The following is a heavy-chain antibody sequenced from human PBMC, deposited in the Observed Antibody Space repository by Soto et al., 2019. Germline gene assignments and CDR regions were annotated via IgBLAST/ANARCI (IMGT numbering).Heavy chain of an antibody. Sequence: SETLSLTCAVSGGSVSSGSYYWSWIRQPPGKGLEWIGYIYYSGSTNYNPSLKSRVTISVDTSKNQFSLKLSSVTAADTAVYYCARVSGYSYGPRAYYYYGMDVWGQGTLVTVSS. CDR2: IYYSGST. V-gene: IGHV4-61*01. J-gene: IGHJ6*02. CDR3: ARVSGYSYGPRAYYYYGMDV. CDR1: GGSVSSGSYY. D-gene: IGHD5-18*01.